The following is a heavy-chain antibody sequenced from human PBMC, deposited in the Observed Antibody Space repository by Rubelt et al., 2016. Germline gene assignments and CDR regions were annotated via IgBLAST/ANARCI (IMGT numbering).Heavy chain of an antibody. J-gene: IGHJ4*02. CDR3: ARGKEGLGVTMMDY. Sequence: QVQLQESGPGLVKPSETLSLTCTVSGGSISSYYWSWIRQPPGKGLEWIGSIYYSGSTYYNPSLKSRVTISVDTSKNQFSLKLSSVTAADTAVYYCARGKEGLGVTMMDYWGQGTLVTVSS. CDR2: IYYSGST. D-gene: IGHD3-22*01. CDR1: GGSISSYY. V-gene: IGHV4-59*05.